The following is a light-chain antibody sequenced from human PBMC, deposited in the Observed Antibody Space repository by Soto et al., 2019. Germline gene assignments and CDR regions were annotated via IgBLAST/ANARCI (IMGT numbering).Light chain of an antibody. J-gene: IGKJ3*01. Sequence: EIVWTQSPGTLSFSPGERATLSCRASQSVSSSYLAWYQQKPGQAPRLLIYGASSRATGIPDRFSGSGSGTDFTLTISRLEPEDFAVYYCQQYGSSPLTFGHGTKVAIK. CDR1: QSVSSSY. CDR2: GAS. V-gene: IGKV3-20*01. CDR3: QQYGSSPLT.